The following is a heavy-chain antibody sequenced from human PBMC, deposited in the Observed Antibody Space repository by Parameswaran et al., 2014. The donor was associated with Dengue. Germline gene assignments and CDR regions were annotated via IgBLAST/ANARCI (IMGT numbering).Heavy chain of an antibody. D-gene: IGHD4-11*01. Sequence: ESLKISCAASGFTFSSYAMNWVRQAPGKGLEWVSVIRGSGDSTYYADSVKGRFIISRDNSKNTLYLQMNSLRAEDTAVYYCAKDLRLSTGTIYGMDVWGQGTTVTVSS. CDR1: GFTFSSYA. CDR2: IRGSGDST. V-gene: IGHV3-23*01. J-gene: IGHJ6*02. CDR3: AKDLRLSTGTIYGMDV.